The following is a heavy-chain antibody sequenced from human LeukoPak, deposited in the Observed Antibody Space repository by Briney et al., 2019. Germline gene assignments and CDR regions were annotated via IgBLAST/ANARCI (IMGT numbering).Heavy chain of an antibody. J-gene: IGHJ4*02. CDR2: INSDGSST. CDR3: ARDPLVRGVYFDN. D-gene: IGHD3-10*01. Sequence: PGGSLRLSCAASGFTFSSYWMHWVRQAPGKGLVWVSRINSDGSSTSYADSVKGRFTFSRDNAKNSLYLQMNNLRPEDTAVYYCARDPLVRGVYFDNWGQGTLVTVSS. V-gene: IGHV3-74*01. CDR1: GFTFSSYW.